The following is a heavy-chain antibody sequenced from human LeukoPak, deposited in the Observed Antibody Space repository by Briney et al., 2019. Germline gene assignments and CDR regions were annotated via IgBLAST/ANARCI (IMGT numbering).Heavy chain of an antibody. CDR2: IVVVSDNT. Sequence: SVTVSCKASAFTFTSSAMQWVRQARGQRLEWIGWIVVVSDNTNYAQKLQERVNITQDMSTSTAYMVLSSLRSEDSAVYYCAAEHYDFWSGYPLGMDVWGQGTTVTVSS. CDR3: AAEHYDFWSGYPLGMDV. V-gene: IGHV1-58*02. CDR1: AFTFTSSA. D-gene: IGHD3-3*01. J-gene: IGHJ6*02.